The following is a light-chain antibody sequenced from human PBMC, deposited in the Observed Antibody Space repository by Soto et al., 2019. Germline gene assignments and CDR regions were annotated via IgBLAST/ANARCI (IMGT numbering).Light chain of an antibody. CDR2: GVT. V-gene: IGLV2-14*01. CDR1: SSDVGGYNY. Sequence: QSALTQPASVSGSPGQSITISCTGTSSDVGGYNYVSWYQQYPGKAPKLMIYGVTNRPSGVSNRFSGSKTGNTASLIISGLQAEDEAYYYCFSNRGGDYHVFGNGTKVT. J-gene: IGLJ1*01. CDR3: FSNRGGDYHV.